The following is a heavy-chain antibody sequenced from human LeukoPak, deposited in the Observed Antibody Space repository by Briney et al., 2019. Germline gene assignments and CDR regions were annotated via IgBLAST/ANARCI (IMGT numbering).Heavy chain of an antibody. CDR2: INHSGST. J-gene: IGHJ4*02. D-gene: IGHD5-24*01. CDR3: ASRDGYNWSY. CDR1: GGSFSGYY. Sequence: PSETLSLTCAVYGGSFSGYYWSWIRQPPGKGLEGSGEINHSGSTNYNPSLKSRVTISVDTFKNQFSMKLSPVTAADTAVYYCASRDGYNWSYWGQGTLVTVSS. V-gene: IGHV4-34*01.